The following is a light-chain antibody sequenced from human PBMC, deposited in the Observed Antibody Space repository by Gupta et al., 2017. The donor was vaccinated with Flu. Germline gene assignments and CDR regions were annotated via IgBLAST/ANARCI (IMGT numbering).Light chain of an antibody. CDR2: EDN. CDR3: QSYDSSNWV. J-gene: IGLJ3*02. CDR1: SGSIASNY. V-gene: IGLV6-57*03. Sequence: PGKTVTISCTRSSGSIASNYVQWYQQRPGSAPTTVIYEDNQRPSGVPDRFSGSIDSSSNSASLTISGLKTEDEADYYCQSYDSSNWVFGGGTKLTVL.